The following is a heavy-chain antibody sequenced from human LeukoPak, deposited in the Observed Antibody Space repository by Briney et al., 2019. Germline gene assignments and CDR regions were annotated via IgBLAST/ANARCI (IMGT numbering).Heavy chain of an antibody. V-gene: IGHV3-9*03. CDR1: GFTFDDYA. J-gene: IGHJ4*02. CDR2: ISWNSGSI. D-gene: IGHD6-19*01. CDR3: ARLFSSGWSGGYFDY. Sequence: GRSLRLSCAASGFTFDDYAMHWVRQAPGKGLEWVSGISWNSGSIGYADSVKGRFTISRDNAKNSLYLQMNSLRAEDMALYYCARLFSSGWSGGYFDYRGQGTLVTVSS.